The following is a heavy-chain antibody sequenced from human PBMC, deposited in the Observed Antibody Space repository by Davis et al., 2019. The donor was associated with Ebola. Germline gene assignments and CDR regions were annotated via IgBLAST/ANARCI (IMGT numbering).Heavy chain of an antibody. Sequence: ASVKVSCKASGYTFTGYYMHWVRQAPGQGLEWMGIINPSGGSTSYAQKLQGRVTMTTDTSTTTVYMDLSSLRSEDTALYYCTTPGGQDSGYDVFDIWGQGTMVTVSS. V-gene: IGHV1-46*03. D-gene: IGHD5-12*01. CDR3: TTPGGQDSGYDVFDI. CDR2: INPSGGST. J-gene: IGHJ3*02. CDR1: GYTFTGYY.